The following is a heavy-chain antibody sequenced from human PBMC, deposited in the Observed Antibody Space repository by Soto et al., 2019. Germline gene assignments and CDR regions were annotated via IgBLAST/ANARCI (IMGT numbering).Heavy chain of an antibody. V-gene: IGHV3-48*03. D-gene: IGHD6-19*01. CDR3: AKARSSGWSNLFDY. CDR2: ISSRGHTT. Sequence: GGSLRLSCEASGFTFTFESYEMNWVRQAPGKGLEWVAYISSRGHTTYYADSVKGRFTISRDNSKNTLYLQMNSLRAEDTAVYYCAKARSSGWSNLFDYWAQGTMVTVSS. J-gene: IGHJ4*02. CDR1: GFTFTFESYE.